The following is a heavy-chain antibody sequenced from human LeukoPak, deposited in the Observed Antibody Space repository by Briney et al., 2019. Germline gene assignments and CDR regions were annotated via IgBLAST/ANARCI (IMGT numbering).Heavy chain of an antibody. CDR1: GFTFDDYA. V-gene: IGHV3-9*01. CDR3: AKDFSDSSGYYIDY. CDR2: ISWNSGSI. J-gene: IGHJ4*02. D-gene: IGHD3-22*01. Sequence: GGSLRLSCAASGFTFDDYAMHWVRQAPGKGLEWVSGISWNSGSIGYADSVKGRFTISRDNAENSLYLQMNSLRAEDTALYYCAKDFSDSSGYYIDYWGQGTLVTVSS.